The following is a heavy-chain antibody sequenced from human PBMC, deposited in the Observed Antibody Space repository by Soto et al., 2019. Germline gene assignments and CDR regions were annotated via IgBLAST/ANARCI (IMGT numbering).Heavy chain of an antibody. CDR1: GYTFTSYG. V-gene: IGHV1-18*04. D-gene: IGHD2-2*01. J-gene: IGHJ6*02. CDR2: ISAYNGNT. Sequence: ASVKVSCKASGYTFTSYGISWVRQAPGQGLEWMGWISAYNGNTNYAQKLQGRVTMTTDTSTSTAYMELRSLRSDDTAVYYCARLGYCSSTSYHNGVYYYYGMVVWGQGTTVSV. CDR3: ARLGYCSSTSYHNGVYYYYGMVV.